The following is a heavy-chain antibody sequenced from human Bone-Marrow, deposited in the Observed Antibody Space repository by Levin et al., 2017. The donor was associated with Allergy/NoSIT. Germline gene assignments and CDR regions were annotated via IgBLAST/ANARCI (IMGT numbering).Heavy chain of an antibody. CDR3: ARVGTRYNWNDVLAFDI. J-gene: IGHJ3*02. V-gene: IGHV1-8*01. Sequence: ASVKVSCKASGYTFTSYDINWVRQATGQGLEWMGWMNPNSGNTGYAQKFQGRVTMTRNTSISTAYMELSSLRSEDTAVYYCARVGTRYNWNDVLAFDIWGQGTMVTVSS. CDR2: MNPNSGNT. CDR1: GYTFTSYD. D-gene: IGHD1-20*01.